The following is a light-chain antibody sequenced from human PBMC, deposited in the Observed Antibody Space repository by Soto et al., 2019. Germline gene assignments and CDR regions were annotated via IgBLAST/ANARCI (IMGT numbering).Light chain of an antibody. CDR1: QSISTN. CDR2: AAS. CDR3: QQSHTTLFT. Sequence: DLQMTQSPSSLSASVGERVTITCRASQSISTNLNWYQQKPGKAPKLLISAASALQGGVSSRFSGSGSGTGFTLTISSLQPEDSATYFCQQSHTTLFTFGPGTTVDLK. V-gene: IGKV1-39*01. J-gene: IGKJ3*01.